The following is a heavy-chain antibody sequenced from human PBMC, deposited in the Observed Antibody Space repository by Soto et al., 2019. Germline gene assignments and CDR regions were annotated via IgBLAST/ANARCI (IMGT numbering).Heavy chain of an antibody. D-gene: IGHD3-22*01. V-gene: IGHV2-70*11. J-gene: IGHJ4*02. CDR3: ARTYYYDSSDYWSSDF. Sequence: GSGPTLVNPTQTLTLTCTFSGFSLSTRGMCVSWIRQPPGKALEWLARIDWDDDKYYTTSLKTRLTISKDTSKNQVVLKMTNMDPVDTATYYCARTYYYDSSDYWSSDFWGQRTLVTVSS. CDR2: IDWDDDK. CDR1: GFSLSTRGMC.